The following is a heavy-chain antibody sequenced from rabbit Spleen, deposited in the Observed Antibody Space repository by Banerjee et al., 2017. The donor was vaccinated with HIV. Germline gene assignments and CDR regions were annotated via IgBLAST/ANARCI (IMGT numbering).Heavy chain of an antibody. V-gene: IGHV1S40*01. J-gene: IGHJ2*01. D-gene: IGHD1-1*01. CDR2: IDTSDGDT. Sequence: QSLGESGGGLVKPGASLTLTCKASGVSFSSVHWIYWVRQAPGKGLEWIACIDTSDGDTDYANWPKGRFTMSKASSTTVTLQMTSLTAADRAAYFCARNYVNAFDPWGQATLVTVS. CDR3: ARNYVNAFDP. CDR1: GVSFSSVHW.